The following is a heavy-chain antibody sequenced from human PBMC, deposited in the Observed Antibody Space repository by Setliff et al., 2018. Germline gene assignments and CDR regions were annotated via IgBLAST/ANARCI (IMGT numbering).Heavy chain of an antibody. CDR2: INHSGST. CDR3: ARLWISYESNTYFYPKYFDF. V-gene: IGHV4-34*01. D-gene: IGHD3-22*01. CDR1: GGSFSTYY. Sequence: KTSETLSLTCAVYGGSFSTYYWIWIRQPPGKGLEWIGEINHSGSTNYNPSLKSRVTISVDTSKNQFSLKLSSVTAADPAVYYCARLWISYESNTYFYPKYFDFWGQGTLVTVSS. J-gene: IGHJ4*02.